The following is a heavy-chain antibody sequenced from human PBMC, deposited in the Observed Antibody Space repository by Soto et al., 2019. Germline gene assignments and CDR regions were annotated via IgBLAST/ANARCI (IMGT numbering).Heavy chain of an antibody. D-gene: IGHD3-3*01. CDR2: TPDFGCT. V-gene: IGHV4-61*08. CDR3: ARKQAGFFYGIDY. Sequence: ETLSLTWTVSGGSVNSTGYYWTWLRQHRGKGLEWLGYTPDFGCTFYNPSLQSRVILSMDTSKSQFYLKLISATAADTAVYFWARKQAGFFYGIDYWGQGTLVTVSS. J-gene: IGHJ4*02. CDR1: GGSVNSTGYY.